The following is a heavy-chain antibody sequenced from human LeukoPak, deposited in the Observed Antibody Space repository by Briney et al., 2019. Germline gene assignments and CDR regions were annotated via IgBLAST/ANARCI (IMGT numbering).Heavy chain of an antibody. D-gene: IGHD3-3*01. CDR1: GFTFSSYG. CDR3: AKARQAILGVVENDY. V-gene: IGHV3-23*01. J-gene: IGHJ4*02. CDR2: ISGSGGST. Sequence: GGSLRLSCAASGFTFSSYGMHWVRQAPGKGLEWVSAISGSGGSTYYADSVKGRFTISRDNSKNTLYLQMNSLRAEDTAVYYCAKARQAILGVVENDYWGQGTLVTVSS.